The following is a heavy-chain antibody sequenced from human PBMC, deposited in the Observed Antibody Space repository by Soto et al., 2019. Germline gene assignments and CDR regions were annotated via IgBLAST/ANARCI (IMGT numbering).Heavy chain of an antibody. CDR2: MTDTGLNT. Sequence: PGGSLRLSCAASGFTLSSFAMGWVRQAPGKGLEWVSAMTDTGLNTYYADSVKGRFTISRDTSRNTLYLQMSSLRAEDTAIYYCAKGIGQLWLNLDSWGQAILVTVSS. CDR1: GFTLSSFA. D-gene: IGHD5-18*01. CDR3: AKGIGQLWLNLDS. V-gene: IGHV3-23*01. J-gene: IGHJ4*02.